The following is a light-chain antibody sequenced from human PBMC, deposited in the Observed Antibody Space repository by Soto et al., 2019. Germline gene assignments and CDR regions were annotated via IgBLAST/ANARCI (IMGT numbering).Light chain of an antibody. CDR2: DVN. Sequence: QSVLTQPPSVSGAPGQSVTTARTATTTDIDNYDRVAWYQQALGTAPKFIIYDVNNRPSGASDRSSGSTSGNTASLTISGLQAEDETDYFCSLYSSNGSLIFGPGTKSPS. J-gene: IGLJ1*01. CDR1: TTDIDNYDR. CDR3: SLYSSNGSLI. V-gene: IGLV2-18*01.